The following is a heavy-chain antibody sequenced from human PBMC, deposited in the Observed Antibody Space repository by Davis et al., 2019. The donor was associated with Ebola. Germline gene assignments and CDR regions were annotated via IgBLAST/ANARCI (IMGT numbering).Heavy chain of an antibody. D-gene: IGHD3-3*01. CDR3: ASCPYYDIWSGYHPVDY. Sequence: PGGSLRLSCAASGFTFSYYGISWVRQAPGKGLEWVANIKQDGSEKSYMDSVKGRFTVSRDNAKNSLYLQMNSLGAEDTAVYYCASCPYYDIWSGYHPVDYWGQGTLVAVSS. CDR2: IKQDGSEK. J-gene: IGHJ4*02. CDR1: GFTFSYYG. V-gene: IGHV3-7*03.